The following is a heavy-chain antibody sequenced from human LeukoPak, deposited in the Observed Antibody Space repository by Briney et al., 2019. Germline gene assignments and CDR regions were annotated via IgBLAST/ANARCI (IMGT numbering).Heavy chain of an antibody. CDR1: GFTFSTYA. D-gene: IGHD4-11*01. CDR2: IKGGGGDP. V-gene: IGHV3-23*01. Sequence: PGGSLRLSCAASGFTFSTYAMGWVRQAPGKGLEWVSSIKGGGGDPFYADSVKGRFTISRDNSKNILFLQLNSLRAEDTTVCYCAKGGHDYNPFYWWGQGTLVTVSS. J-gene: IGHJ4*02. CDR3: AKGGHDYNPFYW.